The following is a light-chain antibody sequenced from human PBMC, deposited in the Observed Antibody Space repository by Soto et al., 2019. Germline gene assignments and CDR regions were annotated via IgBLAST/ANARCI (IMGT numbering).Light chain of an antibody. V-gene: IGKV1-39*01. Sequence: DIQMTQSPSSLSASVGDRVTITCRASQSISTYLNWYQQKPGKAPKLLIYAASNLQSGVPSRFSGGGSGTISTLTISGLQPKFLAPSNYKQSTGAPGSFGKGKRLKIK. CDR3: KQSTGAPGS. CDR2: AAS. J-gene: IGKJ5*01. CDR1: QSISTY.